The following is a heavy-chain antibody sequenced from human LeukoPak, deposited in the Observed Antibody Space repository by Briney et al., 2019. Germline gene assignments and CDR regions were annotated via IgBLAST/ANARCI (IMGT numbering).Heavy chain of an antibody. CDR3: AKDGSFWYFDL. V-gene: IGHV3-53*01. Sequence: PGGSLRLSCAASGFTVSSNFMARVRQAPGKGLEWVSVIYGGGSTYYADSVKGRSTISRDNSKNTLYLQMNSLTAEDAAVYFCAKDGSFWYFDLWGRGTLVTVSS. CDR2: IYGGGST. J-gene: IGHJ2*01. D-gene: IGHD1-1*01. CDR1: GFTVSSNF.